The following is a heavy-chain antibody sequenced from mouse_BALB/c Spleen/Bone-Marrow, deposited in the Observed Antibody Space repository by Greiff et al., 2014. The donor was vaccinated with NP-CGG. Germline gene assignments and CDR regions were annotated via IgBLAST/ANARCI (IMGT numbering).Heavy chain of an antibody. Sequence: VKLQESGPGLVKPSQSLSITCTVSGFSLTTYGLHWVRQPPGKGLEWLGVIWSGGGTDYNAAFISRLIITKDNSKSQVFFKMNSLQTNDTAMYYCARKGYTGYFDVWGAGTTVTVSP. D-gene: IGHD2-2*01. CDR2: IWSGGGT. J-gene: IGHJ1*01. V-gene: IGHV2-2*02. CDR3: ARKGYTGYFDV. CDR1: GFSLTTYG.